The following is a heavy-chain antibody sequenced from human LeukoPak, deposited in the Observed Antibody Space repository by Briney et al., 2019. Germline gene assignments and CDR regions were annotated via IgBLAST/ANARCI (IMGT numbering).Heavy chain of an antibody. V-gene: IGHV1-2*02. CDR3: ARVGYYYDSSGYYDY. J-gene: IGHJ4*02. D-gene: IGHD3-22*01. Sequence: ASVKVSCKASGYTFTGYYMHWVRQAPGQGLEWMGWINPNSGGTNYAQKFQGRVTMTRDTSISTAYMELSRLRSDDTAVYCCARVGYYYDSSGYYDYWGQGTLVTVSS. CDR1: GYTFTGYY. CDR2: INPNSGGT.